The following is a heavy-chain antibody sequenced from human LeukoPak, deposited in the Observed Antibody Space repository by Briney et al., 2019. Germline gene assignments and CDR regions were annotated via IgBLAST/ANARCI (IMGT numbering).Heavy chain of an antibody. D-gene: IGHD6-13*01. CDR1: GFTFSSYS. Sequence: GGSLRLSCAASGFTFSSYSMNWVRQAPGKGLEWVSVIYSGGSTYYADSVKGRFTISRDNSKNTLYLQMNSLRAEDTAVYYCARDGAAAGYNYWGQGTLVTVSS. J-gene: IGHJ4*02. V-gene: IGHV3-66*01. CDR3: ARDGAAAGYNY. CDR2: IYSGGST.